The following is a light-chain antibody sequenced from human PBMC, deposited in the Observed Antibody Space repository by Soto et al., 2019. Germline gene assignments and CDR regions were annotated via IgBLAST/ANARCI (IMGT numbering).Light chain of an antibody. CDR2: NIS. CDR1: QRLVHSDGNTY. CDR3: KQGTQFPRT. J-gene: IGKJ1*01. V-gene: IGKV2-24*01. Sequence: DIVMTQTPLSSPVTLGQPASISCRSSQRLVHSDGNTYLSWLQQRPGQPPRILIYNISNRFSGVSDRYSVSRAGKDLTQKVSRVEAEDFCVYYCKQGTQFPRTFGQGTKVQ.